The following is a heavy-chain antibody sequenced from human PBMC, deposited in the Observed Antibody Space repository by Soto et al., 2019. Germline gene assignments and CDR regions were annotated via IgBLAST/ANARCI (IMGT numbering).Heavy chain of an antibody. D-gene: IGHD3-10*01. CDR3: AKSMVRGVIITEGYYYYGMDV. CDR2: ISGSGGST. V-gene: IGHV3-23*01. Sequence: VGSLRLSCAASGFTFSSYAMSWVRQAPGKGLEWVSAISGSGGSTYYADSVKGRFTISRDNSKNTLYLQMNSLRAEDTAVYYCAKSMVRGVIITEGYYYYGMDVCGQGTTVTVSS. J-gene: IGHJ6*02. CDR1: GFTFSSYA.